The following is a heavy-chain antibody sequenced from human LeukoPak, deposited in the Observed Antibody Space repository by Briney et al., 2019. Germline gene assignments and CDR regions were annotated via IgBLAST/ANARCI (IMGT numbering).Heavy chain of an antibody. J-gene: IGHJ4*02. Sequence: PGGSLRLSCAASGFTFSSYAMSWVRQAPGKGLEWVSTISGGGITTYYADSAKGRFTISRDNSKNTMFLQMNSLRADDTAVYYCPRQSYASGSNPFDYWGQGILVTVSS. V-gene: IGHV3-23*01. D-gene: IGHD6-19*01. CDR2: ISGGGITT. CDR1: GFTFSSYA. CDR3: PRQSYASGSNPFDY.